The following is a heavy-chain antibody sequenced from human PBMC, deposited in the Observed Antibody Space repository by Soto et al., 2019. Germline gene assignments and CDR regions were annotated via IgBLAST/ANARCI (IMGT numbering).Heavy chain of an antibody. V-gene: IGHV3-48*02. CDR2: ISDSGATK. Sequence: GWSLRLSCAASGFTFSNCGMNWVRQTPGKGLEWVSYISDSGATKHYADSVKGRFTISRDNGKDSLYLQMNSLRDEDTAVYFCARCSRNSCYSYGVDVWGQGATVTGS. CDR3: ARCSRNSCYSYGVDV. CDR1: GFTFSNCG. J-gene: IGHJ6*02. D-gene: IGHD2-15*01.